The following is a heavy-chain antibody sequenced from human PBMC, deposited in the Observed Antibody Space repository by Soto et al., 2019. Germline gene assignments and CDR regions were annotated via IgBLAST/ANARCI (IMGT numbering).Heavy chain of an antibody. Sequence: GGSLRLSCAASGFTFSSYSMNWVRQAPGKGLEWVSSISSSSSYIYYADSVKGRFTISRDNAKNSVYLQMNSLRAEDTAVYYCARGGHPGIAAAGTHWFDPWGQGTLVTVSS. J-gene: IGHJ5*02. V-gene: IGHV3-21*01. CDR1: GFTFSSYS. D-gene: IGHD6-13*01. CDR2: ISSSSSYI. CDR3: ARGGHPGIAAAGTHWFDP.